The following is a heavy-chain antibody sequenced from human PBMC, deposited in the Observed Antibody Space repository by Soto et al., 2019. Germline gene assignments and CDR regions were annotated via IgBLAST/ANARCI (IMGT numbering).Heavy chain of an antibody. CDR2: INGDGTT. Sequence: EVQLVESGGGLVQPGGSLRLCCAACGFIFNNYWMHWVRQATGKGLVWVARINGDGTTTYVDSVKGRFTISRDNAKNMVYLQMNSLRAEDTAMYYCGRGSGPRGRPYWGQGISVTVSS. CDR1: GFIFNNYW. D-gene: IGHD6-25*01. V-gene: IGHV3-74*01. CDR3: GRGSGPRGRPY. J-gene: IGHJ4*02.